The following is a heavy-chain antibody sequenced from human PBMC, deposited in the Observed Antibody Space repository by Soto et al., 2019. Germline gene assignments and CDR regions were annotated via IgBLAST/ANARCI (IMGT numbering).Heavy chain of an antibody. D-gene: IGHD6-13*01. Sequence: PSETLSLTCTVSGGSISSNYWTWIRQPPGKGLEWIGYVYNSGSTNYNPPLKSRVTISEDTSKSQFSLKVNSMTAADTAVYYCARYRREAVAGYTLDNWGQGILVTVS. V-gene: IGHV4-59*01. CDR3: ARYRREAVAGYTLDN. J-gene: IGHJ4*02. CDR2: VYNSGST. CDR1: GGSISSNY.